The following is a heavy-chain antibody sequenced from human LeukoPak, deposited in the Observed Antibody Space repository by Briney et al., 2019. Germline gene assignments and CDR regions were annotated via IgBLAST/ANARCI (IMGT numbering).Heavy chain of an antibody. CDR1: SYTFTNYA. CDR2: ISAYNGNT. D-gene: IGHD3-22*01. J-gene: IGHJ4*02. Sequence: ASVKVSCKASSYTFTNYAFTWVRQAPGQGLEWMGWISAYNGNTNYAQKLQGRVTMTTDTSTSTAYMELSSLRSEDTAVYYCARGLTGDSSGYYAGSYWGQGTLVTVSS. V-gene: IGHV1-18*01. CDR3: ARGLTGDSSGYYAGSY.